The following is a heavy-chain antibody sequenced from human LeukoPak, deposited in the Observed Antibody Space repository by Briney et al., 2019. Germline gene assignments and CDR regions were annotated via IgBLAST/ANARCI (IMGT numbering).Heavy chain of an antibody. CDR3: ARVDYDILTGYYFYLDY. CDR1: GGSFSGYS. Sequence: SETLSLTCAVYGGSFSGYSWSWIRQPPGKGLEWIGEINHSGSTNYNPSLTRRVTISVATTKNHYSLKLSSVTAAGTAVYYCARVDYDILTGYYFYLDYWGQGTLVTVSS. J-gene: IGHJ4*02. CDR2: INHSGST. D-gene: IGHD3-9*01. V-gene: IGHV4-34*01.